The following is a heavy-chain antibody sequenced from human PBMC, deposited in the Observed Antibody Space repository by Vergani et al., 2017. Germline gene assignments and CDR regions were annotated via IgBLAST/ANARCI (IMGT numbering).Heavy chain of an antibody. CDR2: IWYDGSNK. CDR1: GFTFSSYG. V-gene: IGHV3-33*01. J-gene: IGHJ4*02. D-gene: IGHD3-22*01. CDR3: ARDRHYYDSSGDYAFDY. Sequence: QVQLVESGGGVVQPGRSLRLSCAASGFTFSSYGMHWVRQAPGKGLEWVAVIWYDGSNKYYADSVKGRFTISRDNSKNTLYLQMNSLRAEDTAVYYCARDRHYYDSSGDYAFDYWGQGTLVTVSS.